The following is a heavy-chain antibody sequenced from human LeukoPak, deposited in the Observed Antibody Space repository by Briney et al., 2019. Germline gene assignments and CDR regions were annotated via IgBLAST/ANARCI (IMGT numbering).Heavy chain of an antibody. D-gene: IGHD6-13*01. V-gene: IGHV3-23*01. Sequence: GGSLRLSCAASGFTFSSYAMSWVRQAPGKGLEWVSAISGNSRDPYYADSVKGRFTISRDNSKNTLYLQMNSLRAEDTAVYYCANGYSTTDYWGQGTLVTVSS. CDR2: ISGNSRDP. CDR3: ANGYSTTDY. J-gene: IGHJ4*02. CDR1: GFTFSSYA.